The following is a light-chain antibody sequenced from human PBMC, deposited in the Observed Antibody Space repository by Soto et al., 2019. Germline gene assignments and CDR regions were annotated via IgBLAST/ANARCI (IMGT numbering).Light chain of an antibody. CDR1: QAIKNF. Sequence: DFQMTQSPSSLSASVGDRVTITCRATQAIKNFLNWYQQKPGRAPKLLISDASTLQRGVPSRFRGSGSGTHFTFVISSLQPEDVGTYYCQQSENLPLTFGQGTRLDIK. V-gene: IGKV1-33*01. CDR2: DAS. CDR3: QQSENLPLT. J-gene: IGKJ5*01.